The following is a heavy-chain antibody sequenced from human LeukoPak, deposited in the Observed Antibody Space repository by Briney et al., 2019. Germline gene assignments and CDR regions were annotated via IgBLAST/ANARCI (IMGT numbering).Heavy chain of an antibody. CDR2: IYSAGPT. Sequence: GGSLRLSCAASGFIVSNNYMTWVRQAPGMGLEWLSIIYSAGPTDYADSVKGRFAISRDDSKNTVYLQMNSLTAGDTAVYYCGRVSVAGWLPIDYWGQGILVTVSS. D-gene: IGHD5-12*01. CDR3: GRVSVAGWLPIDY. V-gene: IGHV3-53*01. CDR1: GFIVSNNY. J-gene: IGHJ4*02.